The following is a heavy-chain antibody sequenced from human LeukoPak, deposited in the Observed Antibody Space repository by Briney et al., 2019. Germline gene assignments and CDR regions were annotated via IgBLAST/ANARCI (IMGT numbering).Heavy chain of an antibody. Sequence: SVKVSCKASGGTFSSYAISWVRQAPGQGLEWMGGIIPIFGTANYAQKFQGRVTITADESTSTAYMELSSLRSEDTAVYYCARVKPLLLWFGELFRWGQGTLVTVSS. D-gene: IGHD3-10*01. CDR2: IIPIFGTA. CDR1: GGTFSSYA. J-gene: IGHJ4*02. V-gene: IGHV1-69*01. CDR3: ARVKPLLLWFGELFR.